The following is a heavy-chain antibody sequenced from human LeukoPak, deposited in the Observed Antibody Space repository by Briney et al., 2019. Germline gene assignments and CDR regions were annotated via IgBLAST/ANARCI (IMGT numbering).Heavy chain of an antibody. CDR2: ISGDGGDT. CDR3: AKDRLPGGIAVAGTDDGMDV. V-gene: IGHV3-43*02. CDR1: GFTFSSYW. Sequence: GGSLRLSCAASGFTFSSYWMHWVRQAPGKGLDWVCLISGDGGDTFYADSVKGRFTISRDNSKNSLYLQMNSLRNEDTAFYYCAKDRLPGGIAVAGTDDGMDVWGQGTTVTVSS. D-gene: IGHD6-19*01. J-gene: IGHJ6*02.